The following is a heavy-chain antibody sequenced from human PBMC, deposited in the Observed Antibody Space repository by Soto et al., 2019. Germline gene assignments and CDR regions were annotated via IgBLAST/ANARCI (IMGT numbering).Heavy chain of an antibody. Sequence: SETLSLTCAFYGGSFSDYHWSWIRQPPGKGLEWIGEVGSANYNPSLKSRVTMSVDTSKNHFFLNLTSVTAADTAVYYCARRPKAIVVPNYWGHGTLVTGSS. D-gene: IGHD2-21*01. CDR2: VGSA. J-gene: IGHJ4*01. CDR3: ARRPKAIVVPNY. V-gene: IGHV4-34*01. CDR1: GGSFSDYH.